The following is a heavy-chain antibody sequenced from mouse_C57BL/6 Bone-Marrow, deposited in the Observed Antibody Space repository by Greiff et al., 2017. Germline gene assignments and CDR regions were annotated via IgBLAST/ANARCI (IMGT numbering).Heavy chain of an antibody. D-gene: IGHD3-2*01. CDR3: ARVTARALYYFDY. CDR2: INPNNGGT. J-gene: IGHJ2*01. V-gene: IGHV1-26*01. Sequence: VQLQQSGPELVKPGASVKISCKASGYTFTDYYMNWVKQSHGKSLAWIGDINPNNGGTSYNQKFKGKATLTVDQSSSTAYMEIRSLTSEDSAVYYCARVTARALYYFDYWGQGTTLTVSS. CDR1: GYTFTDYY.